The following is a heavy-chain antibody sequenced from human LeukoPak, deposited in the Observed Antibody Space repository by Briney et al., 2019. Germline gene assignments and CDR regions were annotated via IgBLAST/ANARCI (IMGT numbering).Heavy chain of an antibody. J-gene: IGHJ3*02. Sequence: SQTLSLTCIVSGGSISSGDYYWSWIRQPPGKGLEWIGYIYYSGSTYYNPSLKSRVTISVDTSKNQFSLKLSSVTAADTAVYYCARTRVDKGAFDIWGQGTMVTVSS. V-gene: IGHV4-30-4*01. CDR2: IYYSGST. CDR3: ARTRVDKGAFDI. CDR1: GGSISSGDYY.